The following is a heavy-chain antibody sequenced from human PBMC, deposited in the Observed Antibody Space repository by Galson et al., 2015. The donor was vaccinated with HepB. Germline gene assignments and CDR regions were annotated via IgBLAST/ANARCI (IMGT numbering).Heavy chain of an antibody. J-gene: IGHJ3*02. CDR2: ISSSSSYI. CDR3: ARDPRYCTGGVCASAPAFDI. D-gene: IGHD2-8*02. Sequence: SLRLSCAASGFTFSSYSMNWVRQAPGKGLEWVSSISSSSSYIYYADSVKGQFTISRDNAKNSLYLQMNSLRAEDTAVYYCARDPRYCTGGVCASAPAFDIWGQGTMVTVSS. V-gene: IGHV3-21*01. CDR1: GFTFSSYS.